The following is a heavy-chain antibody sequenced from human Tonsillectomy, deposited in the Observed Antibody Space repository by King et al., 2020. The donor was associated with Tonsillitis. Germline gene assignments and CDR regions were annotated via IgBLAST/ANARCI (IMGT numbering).Heavy chain of an antibody. CDR1: GFTFSSYG. CDR3: AKVVDSYAPYYFDY. Sequence: QLVQSGGGVVQPGRSLRLSCAASGFTFSSYGMHWVRQAPGKGLEWVAVISYDGSNKYYADSVKGRFTISRDNSKNTLYLQMNSLRAEETAVYYCAKVVDSYAPYYFDYWGQGTLVTVSS. CDR2: ISYDGSNK. V-gene: IGHV3-30*18. J-gene: IGHJ4*02. D-gene: IGHD5-18*01.